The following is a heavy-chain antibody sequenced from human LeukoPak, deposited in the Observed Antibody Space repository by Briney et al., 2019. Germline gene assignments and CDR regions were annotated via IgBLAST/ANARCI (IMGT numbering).Heavy chain of an antibody. CDR2: ISYDGSNK. Sequence: GGSLRLSCAASGFTFSSYAMHWVRQAPGKGLEWVAVISYDGSNKYYADSVKSRFTISRDNSKNTLYLQMNSLRAEDTAVYYCASPSGSSGWWDPFDYWGQGTLVTVSS. J-gene: IGHJ4*02. V-gene: IGHV3-30-3*01. CDR1: GFTFSSYA. CDR3: ASPSGSSGWWDPFDY. D-gene: IGHD6-19*01.